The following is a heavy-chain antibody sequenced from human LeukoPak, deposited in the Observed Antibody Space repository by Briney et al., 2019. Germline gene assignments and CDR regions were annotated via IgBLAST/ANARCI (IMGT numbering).Heavy chain of an antibody. CDR1: GGTFSSHG. V-gene: IGHV1-69*06. J-gene: IGHJ4*02. Sequence: EASVKVSCKASGGTFSSHGISWVRQPPGQGLEWMGGIFPVFGRAIYAQKFQGRVTITADKSTTTANMELSSLKSEDTAVYYCARGGYLAYCGGDCHRYFDYCGQGTLVSVSS. CDR3: ARGGYLAYCGGDCHRYFDY. CDR2: IFPVFGRA. D-gene: IGHD2-21*02.